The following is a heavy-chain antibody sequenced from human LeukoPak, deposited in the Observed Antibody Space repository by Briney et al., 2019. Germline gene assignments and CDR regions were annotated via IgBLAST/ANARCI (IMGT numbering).Heavy chain of an antibody. Sequence: SETLSLTCTVSGGSISSYYWSWIRQPPGKGLEWIGYIYYSGSTNYNPSLKSRVTISVDTSKNQFSLKLSSVTAADTAVYYCARDGGDYVIYYYYMDVWGKGTTVTVSS. CDR3: ARDGGDYVIYYYYMDV. CDR1: GGSISSYY. V-gene: IGHV4-59*12. J-gene: IGHJ6*03. D-gene: IGHD4-17*01. CDR2: IYYSGST.